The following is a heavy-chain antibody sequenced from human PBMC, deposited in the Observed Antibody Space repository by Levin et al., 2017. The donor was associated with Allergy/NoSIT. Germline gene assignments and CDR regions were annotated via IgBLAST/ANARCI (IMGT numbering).Heavy chain of an antibody. CDR2: IYYSGSA. Sequence: PSETLSLTCSISGVSISTYYWSWIRQPPGKGLESIGYIYYSGSANYNPSLKSRVTISIDTSKNQFSLKLASVTAAETAIYYCASFGFAYGYTYWGPGILVTVSS. J-gene: IGHJ4*02. V-gene: IGHV4-59*01. CDR3: ASFGFAYGYTY. D-gene: IGHD5-18*01. CDR1: GVSISTYY.